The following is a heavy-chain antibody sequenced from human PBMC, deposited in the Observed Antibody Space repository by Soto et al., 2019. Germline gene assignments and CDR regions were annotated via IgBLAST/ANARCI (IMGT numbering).Heavy chain of an antibody. Sequence: GGSLRLSCAASGFTFSSYWMSWVRQAPGKGLEWVANIKQDGSEKYYVDSVKGRFTISRDNAKNSLYLQMNSLRAEDTAVYYCAREDFYYGSGSYRTPDYWGQGTLVTVSS. V-gene: IGHV3-7*01. CDR3: AREDFYYGSGSYRTPDY. D-gene: IGHD3-10*01. CDR2: IKQDGSEK. J-gene: IGHJ4*02. CDR1: GFTFSSYW.